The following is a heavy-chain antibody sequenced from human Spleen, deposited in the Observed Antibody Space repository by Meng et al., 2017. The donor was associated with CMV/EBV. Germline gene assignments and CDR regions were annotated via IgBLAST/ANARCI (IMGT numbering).Heavy chain of an antibody. J-gene: IGHJ5*02. CDR1: GGSISSSSYY. CDR2: FYYSGST. D-gene: IGHD2-8*01. Sequence: GSLRLSCTVSGGSISSSSYYWGWIRQPPGKGLEWIGNFYYSGSTYYNPSLKSRVTISVDTSKNQFSLKLSSVTAADTAVYYCARQMYALFDPWGQGILVTVSS. CDR3: ARQMYALFDP. V-gene: IGHV4-39*07.